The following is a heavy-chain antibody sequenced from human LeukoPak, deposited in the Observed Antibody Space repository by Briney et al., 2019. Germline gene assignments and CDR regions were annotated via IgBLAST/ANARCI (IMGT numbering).Heavy chain of an antibody. CDR3: ARGLRQWLETSYYYYGMDV. Sequence: SQTLSLTCTVSGDSISSGDYYWSWIRQPPGKGLEWIGYIYYSGSTYYNPSLKSRVTISVDTSKNQFSLKLSSVTAADTAVYYCARGLRQWLETSYYYYGMDVWGQGTTVTVSS. D-gene: IGHD6-19*01. J-gene: IGHJ6*02. CDR2: IYYSGST. V-gene: IGHV4-30-4*01. CDR1: GDSISSGDYY.